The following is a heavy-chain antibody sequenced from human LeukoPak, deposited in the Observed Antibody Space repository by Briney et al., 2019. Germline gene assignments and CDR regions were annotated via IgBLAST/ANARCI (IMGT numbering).Heavy chain of an antibody. CDR3: ARDHGTTRTGEFDY. Sequence: GRSLRLSCAASGFTFSSYGMHWVRQAPGKGLEWVAVIWYDGSNKYYADSVKGRFTISRDNSKNTLYLQMNSLRAEDTAVYYCARDHGTTRTGEFDYWGQGTLVTVSS. CDR2: IWYDGSNK. CDR1: GFTFSSYG. V-gene: IGHV3-33*01. D-gene: IGHD1-1*01. J-gene: IGHJ4*02.